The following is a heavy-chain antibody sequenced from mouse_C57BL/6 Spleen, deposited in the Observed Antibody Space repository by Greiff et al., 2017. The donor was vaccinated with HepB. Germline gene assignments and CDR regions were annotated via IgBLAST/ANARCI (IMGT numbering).Heavy chain of an antibody. Sequence: EVQLQQSGPELVKPGASVEISCKASGYSFTGYYMNWVKQSPEKSLEWIGEINPSTGGTTYNQKFKAKATLTVDKSSSTAYMQLKSLTSEDSAVYYCARGWNYGSSGWYFDVWGTGTTVTVSS. CDR1: GYSFTGYY. D-gene: IGHD1-1*01. V-gene: IGHV1-42*01. CDR2: INPSTGGT. CDR3: ARGWNYGSSGWYFDV. J-gene: IGHJ1*03.